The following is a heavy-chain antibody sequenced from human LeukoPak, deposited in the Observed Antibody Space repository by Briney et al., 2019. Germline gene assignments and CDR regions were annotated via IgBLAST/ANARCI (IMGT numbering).Heavy chain of an antibody. CDR1: GFTFSTYA. J-gene: IGHJ4*02. Sequence: GGSLRPSCAASGFTFSTYAMHWVRQAPGKGLEYVSSITSNGDNTFYANSVKGRFTISRDNSKNTLYLQMGSLRAEDMAVYYCARDRSGSGDYWGQGTLVTVSS. CDR3: ARDRSGSGDY. CDR2: ITSNGDNT. D-gene: IGHD2-15*01. V-gene: IGHV3-64*01.